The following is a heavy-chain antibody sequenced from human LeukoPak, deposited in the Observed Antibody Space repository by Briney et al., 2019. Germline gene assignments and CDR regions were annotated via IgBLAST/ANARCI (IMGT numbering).Heavy chain of an antibody. CDR1: GGSISSSNYY. CDR2: IFYSGST. D-gene: IGHD3-10*01. Sequence: SETLSLTCTVSGGSISSSNYYWGWVRQPPGKALEWIGNIFYSGSTYYSPSLKSRVTISVDTSKNQFSLKLSSVTAADTAVYYCARRARIRMVRGVIGWFDPWGQGTLVTVSS. CDR3: ARRARIRMVRGVIGWFDP. V-gene: IGHV4-39*07. J-gene: IGHJ5*02.